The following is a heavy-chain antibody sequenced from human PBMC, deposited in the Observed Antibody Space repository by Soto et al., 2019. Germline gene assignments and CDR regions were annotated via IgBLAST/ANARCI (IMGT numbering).Heavy chain of an antibody. CDR3: AGLGGFYEAFDN. CDR2: IEDSGST. V-gene: IGHV4-59*08. J-gene: IGHJ4*02. CDR1: GGSINSYY. Sequence: PSETLSLTCPVSGGSINSYYLNWIRLAPGKGLEWIGYIEDSGSTTYNPSLKSRVSISLDASKNQFSLNLSSVTAADTAVYYCAGLGGFYEAFDNWGQGTLVTVSS. D-gene: IGHD3-22*01.